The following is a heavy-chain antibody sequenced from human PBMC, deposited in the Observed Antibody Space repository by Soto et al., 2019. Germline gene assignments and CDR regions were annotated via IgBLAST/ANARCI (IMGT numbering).Heavy chain of an antibody. V-gene: IGHV1-3*04. D-gene: IGHD5-12*01. J-gene: IGHJ4*02. Sequence: QVQLVQSGAEMKKPGASVKLSCKTSGINYNTYAIHWVRQAPGQGLEWMGWINTGSGDTRYSQNFQGRVPLTRDTSASTVYMDLDSLKSEDTGVYFCARAISGYVTWGQGTLVTVSS. CDR3: ARAISGYVT. CDR2: INTGSGDT. CDR1: GINYNTYA.